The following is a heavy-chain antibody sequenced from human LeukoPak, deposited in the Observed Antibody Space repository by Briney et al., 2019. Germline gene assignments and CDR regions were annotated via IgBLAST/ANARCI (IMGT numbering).Heavy chain of an antibody. Sequence: PSETLSLTCTVSGGSISGYYWSWIRQTPGKGLEWIENIYYSGSANYNPSLKSRVTISVDTSKNQFSLKLSSVTAADSAVYYCARAHCGKTSCPLDHWGQGTLVTVSS. J-gene: IGHJ4*02. V-gene: IGHV4-59*08. CDR3: ARAHCGKTSCPLDH. CDR2: IYYSGSA. CDR1: GGSISGYY. D-gene: IGHD2-2*01.